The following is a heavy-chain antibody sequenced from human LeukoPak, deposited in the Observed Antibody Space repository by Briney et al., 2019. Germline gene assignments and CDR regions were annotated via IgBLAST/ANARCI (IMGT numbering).Heavy chain of an antibody. CDR1: GFTFSSYS. Sequence: PGGSLRLSCSASGFTFSSYSMNWVRQAPGKGLEWVSSISSSSSYIYYADSVKGRLTISRDNAKNSLYLQMNSLRAEDTAVYYCARVSSGWYAEDNYWGQGTLVTVSS. CDR2: ISSSSSYI. D-gene: IGHD6-19*01. J-gene: IGHJ4*02. V-gene: IGHV3-21*01. CDR3: ARVSSGWYAEDNY.